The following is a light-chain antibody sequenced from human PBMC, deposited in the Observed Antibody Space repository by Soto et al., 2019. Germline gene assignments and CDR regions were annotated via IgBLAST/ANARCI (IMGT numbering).Light chain of an antibody. Sequence: DIQMTQSPSSLSASVGDRVTITCRASQTISTYLNWYQQKPGKAPKLLIYAASTLQSGVPSGFSCSESGTDFTITINSLQPDDFATCYFQQCHGVRYTCDQRKKLEIK. CDR3: QQCHGVRYT. V-gene: IGKV1-39*01. CDR2: AAS. CDR1: QTISTY. J-gene: IGKJ2*01.